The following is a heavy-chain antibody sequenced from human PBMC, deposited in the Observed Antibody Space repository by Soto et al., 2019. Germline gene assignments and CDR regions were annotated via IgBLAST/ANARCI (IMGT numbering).Heavy chain of an antibody. D-gene: IGHD3-16*01. J-gene: IGHJ6*02. CDR1: GDAISSGSKY. Sequence: SETLSLTCTVSGDAISSGSKYWSWIRQPQGKGLEWIGYIFSSGTTYYNPSLKSRLTMSLDASQNQFSLKLNSLTDADTAVYFCARVPSPFDYYYAMDVWGQGTTVTVSS. CDR3: ARVPSPFDYYYAMDV. CDR2: IFSSGTT. V-gene: IGHV4-30-4*01.